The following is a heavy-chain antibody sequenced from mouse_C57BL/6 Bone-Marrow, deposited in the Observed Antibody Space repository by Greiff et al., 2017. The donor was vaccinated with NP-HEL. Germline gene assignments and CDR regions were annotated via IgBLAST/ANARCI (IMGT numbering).Heavy chain of an antibody. D-gene: IGHD1-1*01. V-gene: IGHV5-12*01. CDR2: ISNGGGST. CDR1: GFTFSDYY. CDR3: ARRYYGSPPYAMDY. Sequence: EVKLMESGGGLVQPGGSLKLSCAASGFTFSDYYMYWVRQTPEKRLEWVAYISNGGGSTYYPDTVKGRFTISRDNAKNTLYLQRSRLKSEDTAMYYCARRYYGSPPYAMDYWGQGTSVTVSS. J-gene: IGHJ4*01.